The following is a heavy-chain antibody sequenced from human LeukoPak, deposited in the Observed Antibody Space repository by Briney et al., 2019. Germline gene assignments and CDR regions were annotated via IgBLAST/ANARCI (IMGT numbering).Heavy chain of an antibody. Sequence: GGSLRLSCAASGFIFNSYGIHSVRQAPGKGLEWVAVIWYDGSKKYYADSVKGRFTISRDNSKNTLYLQMNSLRAEDTAVYYCAKGIGAAADSLDYWGQGTLVTVSS. CDR2: IWYDGSKK. D-gene: IGHD6-13*01. CDR3: AKGIGAAADSLDY. CDR1: GFIFNSYG. V-gene: IGHV3-33*06. J-gene: IGHJ4*02.